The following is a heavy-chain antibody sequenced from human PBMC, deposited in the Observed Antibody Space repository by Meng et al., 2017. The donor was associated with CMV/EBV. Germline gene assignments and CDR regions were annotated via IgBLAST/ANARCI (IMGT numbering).Heavy chain of an antibody. D-gene: IGHD6-13*01. Sequence: CAASGCTSSNAWMSWVRQAPGKGLGWVGRIKSKTDGGTTDYAAPVKGRFTISRDDSKNTLYLQMNSLKTEDTAVYYCTIDIAAAASPWGQGTLVTVSS. CDR3: TIDIAAAASP. CDR2: IKSKTDGGTT. CDR1: GCTSSNAW. J-gene: IGHJ5*02. V-gene: IGHV3-15*01.